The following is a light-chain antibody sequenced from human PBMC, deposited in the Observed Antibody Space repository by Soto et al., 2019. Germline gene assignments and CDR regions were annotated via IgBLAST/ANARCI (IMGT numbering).Light chain of an antibody. CDR2: DAS. CDR3: QQFSSYPLT. V-gene: IGKV3-20*01. J-gene: IGKJ4*01. Sequence: EIVMTQSPATLSVSPGVRATLSCRASQSVSSNLAWYQQKPGQAPRLLIYDASSRATGIPDRFSGGGSGTDFTLTISRLEPEDFAVYYCQQFSSYPLTFGGGTKVDI. CDR1: QSVSSN.